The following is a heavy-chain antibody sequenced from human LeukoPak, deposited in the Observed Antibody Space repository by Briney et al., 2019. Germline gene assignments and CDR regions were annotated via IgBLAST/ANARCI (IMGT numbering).Heavy chain of an antibody. V-gene: IGHV3-13*05. D-gene: IGHD2-15*01. CDR1: GFTFRNYD. J-gene: IGHJ3*01. CDR2: IGTAADP. Sequence: GGSLRLSCAASGFTFRNYDIHWVRQVTGKGLEWVSGIGTAADPYYIGSVKGRFTISRENAKNTLYLQMNSLRAEDTAVYYCAREGCSGGSCYYDAFDVWGQGTMVTVSS. CDR3: AREGCSGGSCYYDAFDV.